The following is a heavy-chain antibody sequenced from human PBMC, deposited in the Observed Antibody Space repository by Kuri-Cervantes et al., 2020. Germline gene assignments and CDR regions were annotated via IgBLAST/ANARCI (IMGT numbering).Heavy chain of an antibody. CDR2: IYYTGST. D-gene: IGHD6-13*01. CDR1: GGSISSTSHY. J-gene: IGHJ5*02. Sequence: SETLSLTCTISGGSISSTSHYWGWIRQPPGKGLEWIGSIYYTGSTYYNPSLKSRVTISVDTSKNQFSLELNSVTAADTTFYYCARLAAAGKLSWFDPWGQGTLVTVSS. CDR3: ARLAAAGKLSWFDP. V-gene: IGHV4-39*01.